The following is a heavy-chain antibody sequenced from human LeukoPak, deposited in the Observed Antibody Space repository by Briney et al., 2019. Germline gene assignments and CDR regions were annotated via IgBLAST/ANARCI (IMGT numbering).Heavy chain of an antibody. D-gene: IGHD6-13*01. CDR2: ISAYNGNT. Sequence: ASVRVSCKASGYTFTSYGISWVRQAPGQGLEWMGWISAYNGNTNYAQKLQGRVTMTTDTSTSTAYMELRSLRSDDTAAYYCARVRIYGSWYVYYYYYYGMDVWGQGTTVTVSS. CDR1: GYTFTSYG. J-gene: IGHJ6*02. V-gene: IGHV1-18*01. CDR3: ARVRIYGSWYVYYYYYYGMDV.